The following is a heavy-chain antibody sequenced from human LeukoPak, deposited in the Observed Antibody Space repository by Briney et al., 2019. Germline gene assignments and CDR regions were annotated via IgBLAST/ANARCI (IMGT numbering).Heavy chain of an antibody. J-gene: IGHJ4*02. CDR3: ARGWLAETTVVTPYNY. CDR2: ISSSSSYI. V-gene: IGHV3-21*04. D-gene: IGHD4-23*01. CDR1: GFTFSSYG. Sequence: NPGGSLRLSCAASGFTFSSYGMHWVRQAPGKGLEWVSSISSSSSYIYYADSVKGRFTISRDNAKNSLYLQVNSLRSEDTAVYYCARGWLAETTVVTPYNYWGQGTLVTVSS.